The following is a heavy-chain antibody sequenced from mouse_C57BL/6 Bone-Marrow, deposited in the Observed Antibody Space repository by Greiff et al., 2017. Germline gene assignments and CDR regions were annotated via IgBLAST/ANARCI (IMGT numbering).Heavy chain of an antibody. CDR2: ISDGGSYT. CDR3: ARDRGAYYYGSSWYFDV. D-gene: IGHD1-1*01. Sequence: EVMLVESGGGLVKPGGSLKLSCAASGFTFSSYAMSWVRQTPEKRLEWVATISDGGSYTYYPDNVKGRFTISRDNAKNNLYLQMSHLKSEDTAMYYCARDRGAYYYGSSWYFDVWGTGTTVTVSS. V-gene: IGHV5-4*01. J-gene: IGHJ1*03. CDR1: GFTFSSYA.